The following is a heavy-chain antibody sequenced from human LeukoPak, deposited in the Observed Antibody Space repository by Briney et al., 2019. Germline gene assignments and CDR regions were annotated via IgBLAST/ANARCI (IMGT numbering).Heavy chain of an antibody. V-gene: IGHV3-74*01. D-gene: IGHD2-8*01. CDR1: GFTFSSYA. CDR2: INPDGTST. Sequence: GGSLRLSCAASGFTFSSYAMSWVRQAPGQGLVWVSRINPDGTSTNYADSVKGRFTISRDNAWNTLYLQMSSPRVEDTAIYYCVRGTNDWTGIDYWGQGTLVTVSS. CDR3: VRGTNDWTGIDY. J-gene: IGHJ4*02.